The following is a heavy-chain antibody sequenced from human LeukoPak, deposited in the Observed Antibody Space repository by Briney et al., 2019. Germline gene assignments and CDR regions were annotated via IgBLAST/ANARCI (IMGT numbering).Heavy chain of an antibody. Sequence: GGSLRLSCAASGFTFSTYWMSWVRLAPGKGLEWVANIKQDGGARYYVDSVKGRFTISRDNAKNSLYLQMNSLRAEDTAVYYCARDVNRDFDYWGQGTLVIVSS. J-gene: IGHJ4*02. CDR2: IKQDGGAR. CDR1: GFTFSTYW. CDR3: ARDVNRDFDY. D-gene: IGHD2/OR15-2a*01. V-gene: IGHV3-7*01.